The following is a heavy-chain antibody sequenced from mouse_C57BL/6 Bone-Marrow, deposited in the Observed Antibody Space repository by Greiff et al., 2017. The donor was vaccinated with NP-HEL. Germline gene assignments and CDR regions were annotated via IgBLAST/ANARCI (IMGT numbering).Heavy chain of an antibody. Sequence: VQLKESGPGMVKPSQSLSLTCTVTGYSITSGYDWHWIRHFPGNKLEWMGYISYSGSTNYNPSLKSRISITHDTSKNHFFLKLNSVTTEDTATYYCASGGLLQLAYWGQGTLGTVSA. J-gene: IGHJ3*01. D-gene: IGHD2-3*01. CDR1: GYSITSGYD. CDR3: ASGGLLQLAY. V-gene: IGHV3-1*01. CDR2: ISYSGST.